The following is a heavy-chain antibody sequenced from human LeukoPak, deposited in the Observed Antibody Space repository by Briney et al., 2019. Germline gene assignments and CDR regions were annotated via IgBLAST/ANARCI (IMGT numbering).Heavy chain of an antibody. Sequence: SETLSLTCAVYGGSFSGYYWSWIRQPPGKGLEWIGEINHSGSTNYNPSLKSRVTISVDTSKNQFSLKLSSVTSADTAVYYCARDFRDSSGWYGFDYWGQGTLVTVSS. CDR2: INHSGST. CDR3: ARDFRDSSGWYGFDY. CDR1: GGSFSGYY. V-gene: IGHV4-34*01. J-gene: IGHJ4*02. D-gene: IGHD6-19*01.